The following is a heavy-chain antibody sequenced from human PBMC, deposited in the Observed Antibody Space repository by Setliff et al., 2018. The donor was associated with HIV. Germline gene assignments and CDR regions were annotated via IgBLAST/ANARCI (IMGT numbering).Heavy chain of an antibody. D-gene: IGHD4-17*01. CDR2: IKSKTDGGTT. CDR1: GFTFSSFG. CDR3: TTDMTTVTTASSDY. Sequence: PGGSLRLSCAASGFTFSSFGMHWVRQAPGKGLEWVGRIKSKTDGGTTDYAAPVKGRFTISRDDSRNTLYLQMNSLKTEDTAVYYCTTDMTTVTTASSDYWGQGTLVTVSS. V-gene: IGHV3-15*01. J-gene: IGHJ4*02.